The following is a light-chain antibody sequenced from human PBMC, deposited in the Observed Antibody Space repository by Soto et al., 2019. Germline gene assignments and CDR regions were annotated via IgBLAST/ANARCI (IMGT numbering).Light chain of an antibody. CDR3: SSYTSSSTLYV. CDR1: SSDVGGYNY. V-gene: IGLV2-14*01. J-gene: IGLJ1*01. CDR2: DVS. Sequence: QSALTQPASVSGSPGQSITISCTGTSSDVGGYNYVSWYQQHPGKVPKLMNYDVSNRPSGVSNRFSGSKSGNTASLTISGLQAEDEADYYCSSYTSSSTLYVFGTGTKVTVL.